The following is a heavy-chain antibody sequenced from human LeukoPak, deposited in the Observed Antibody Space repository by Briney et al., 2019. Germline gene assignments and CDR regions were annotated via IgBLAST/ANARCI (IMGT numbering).Heavy chain of an antibody. CDR1: GGTFSSYA. CDR3: AREGTYYYDSSGYFPYFDY. V-gene: IGHV1-69*13. J-gene: IGHJ4*02. D-gene: IGHD3-22*01. Sequence: ASVKVSCKASGGTFSSYAISWVRQAPGQGLEWMGGIIPIFGTANYAQRFQGRVTITADESTSTAYMELSSLRSEDTAVYYCAREGTYYYDSSGYFPYFDYWGQGTLVTVSS. CDR2: IIPIFGTA.